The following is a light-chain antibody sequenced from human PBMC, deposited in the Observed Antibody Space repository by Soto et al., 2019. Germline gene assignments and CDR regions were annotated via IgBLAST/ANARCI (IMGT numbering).Light chain of an antibody. J-gene: IGLJ1*01. CDR2: DVS. Sequence: QSVLTQPASVSGSPGQSITISCTGTSSDVGGYNYVSWYQQHPGKAPKLMIYDVSNRPSGVSNRFSGSKSGNTACLTISGLQAEDEADYYCSSYTSSSPLYVFGTGTKLTVL. CDR3: SSYTSSSPLYV. CDR1: SSDVGGYNY. V-gene: IGLV2-14*01.